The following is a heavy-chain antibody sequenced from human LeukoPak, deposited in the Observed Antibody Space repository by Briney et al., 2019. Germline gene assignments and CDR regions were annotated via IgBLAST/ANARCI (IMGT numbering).Heavy chain of an antibody. Sequence: PSETLSLTCTVSGGSISSYCWSWIRQPPGKGLEWIGYIYYSGSTNYNPSLKSRVAISVDTSKNQFSLKLSSVTAADTAVYYCATTSTGDYYYYYMDVWGKGTTVTVSS. CDR3: ATTSTGDYYYYYMDV. CDR2: IYYSGST. J-gene: IGHJ6*03. CDR1: GGSISSYC. V-gene: IGHV4-59*01. D-gene: IGHD2-8*02.